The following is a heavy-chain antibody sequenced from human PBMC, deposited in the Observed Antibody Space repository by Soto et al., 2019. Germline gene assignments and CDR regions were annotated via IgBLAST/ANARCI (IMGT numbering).Heavy chain of an antibody. V-gene: IGHV5-51*01. CDR1: GYTFTSYW. J-gene: IGHJ6*03. CDR3: ARSYEDIVVVPAVNSRDYYYYYMDV. D-gene: IGHD2-2*01. Sequence: GESLKISCKGSGYTFTSYWIGWVRQMPGKGLEWMGIIYPGDSDTRYSPSFQGRFTISRDNSKNTLYLQMNSLRAEDTAVYYCARSYEDIVVVPAVNSRDYYYYYMDVWGKGTTVTVSS. CDR2: IYPGDSDT.